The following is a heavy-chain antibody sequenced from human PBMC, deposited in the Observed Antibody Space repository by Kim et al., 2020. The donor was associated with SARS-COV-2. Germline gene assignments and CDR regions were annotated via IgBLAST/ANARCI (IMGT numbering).Heavy chain of an antibody. Sequence: QKFQGRVTMTRDTSTSPVYMELSSLRSEDTAVYYCAGGDYDKDYYYGMDVWGQGTTVTVSS. D-gene: IGHD3-9*01. V-gene: IGHV1-46*01. CDR3: AGGDYDKDYYYGMDV. J-gene: IGHJ6*02.